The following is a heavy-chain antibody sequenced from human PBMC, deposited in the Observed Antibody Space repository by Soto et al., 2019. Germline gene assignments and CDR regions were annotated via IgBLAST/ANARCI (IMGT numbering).Heavy chain of an antibody. V-gene: IGHV3-23*01. CDR1: GFTFSSYA. CDR3: VKDNRILGRRYFDL. CDR2: ISFSDGGT. J-gene: IGHJ2*01. Sequence: EEQLLESGGGLIQPGGSLRLACAASGFTFSSYAMTWVRQVPGKGLEWVSRISFSDGGTYYADSVKGRLTISRDNSKNTLFLQMNSLRVKDTAGYYCVKDNRILGRRYFDLWGRGTLVTVSS. D-gene: IGHD2-15*01.